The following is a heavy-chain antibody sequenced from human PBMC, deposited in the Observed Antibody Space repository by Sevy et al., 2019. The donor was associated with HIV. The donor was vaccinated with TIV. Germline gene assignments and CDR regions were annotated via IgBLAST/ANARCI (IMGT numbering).Heavy chain of an antibody. V-gene: IGHV4-59*11. CDR1: GDSISSHY. D-gene: IGHD6-6*01. CDR3: ARASGQSTSSRYFDF. Sequence: SETLSLTCTVSGDSISSHYWSWMRQPPGKGLEWIGYIHYSGSTNYNPSLKSRVTISVDTSKSQFSLNLNSVTAADTAVYFCARASGQSTSSRYFDFWGQGTLVTVSS. CDR2: IHYSGST. J-gene: IGHJ4*02.